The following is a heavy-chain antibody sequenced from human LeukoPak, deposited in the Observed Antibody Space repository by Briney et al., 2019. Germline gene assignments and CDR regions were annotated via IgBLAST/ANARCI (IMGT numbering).Heavy chain of an antibody. D-gene: IGHD4-17*01. CDR1: GYTFTSYW. J-gene: IGHJ4*02. Sequence: GESLKISCKGSGYTFTSYWIGWVRQMPGKGLEWIGIIYPGDSDTRYSPSFQGQVTISVDKSISTAYLQWSSLKASDTAMYYCARQTTVTNPFDYWGQGTLVTVSS. CDR2: IYPGDSDT. CDR3: ARQTTVTNPFDY. V-gene: IGHV5-51*01.